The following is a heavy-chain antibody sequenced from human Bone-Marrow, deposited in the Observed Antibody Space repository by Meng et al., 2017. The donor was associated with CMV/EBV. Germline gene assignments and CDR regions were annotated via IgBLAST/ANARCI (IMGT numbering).Heavy chain of an antibody. V-gene: IGHV4-31*03. CDR3: ARGQGWSGYVLLDY. CDR1: GGSISSGGYY. Sequence: SETLSLTCTVSGGSISSGGYYWSWIRQHPGKGLEWIGYIYYSGSTYYNPSLKSRVTISVDTSKNQFSLKLSSVTAADTAVYYCARGQGWSGYVLLDYWGQGTLVTVSS. CDR2: IYYSGST. D-gene: IGHD3-3*01. J-gene: IGHJ4*02.